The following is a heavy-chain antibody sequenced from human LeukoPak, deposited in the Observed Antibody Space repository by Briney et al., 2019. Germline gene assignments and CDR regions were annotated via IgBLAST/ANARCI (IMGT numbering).Heavy chain of an antibody. V-gene: IGHV4-59*08. CDR1: GRSISTYY. D-gene: IGHD6-13*01. J-gene: IGHJ3*02. CDR2: IYFTGST. CDR3: ARHYASGTCAFDI. Sequence: SETLSLTCTVSGRSISTYYWRWLRQPTGGGLEWLGYIYFTGSTNYNPSLQSRVTISVDTTKNQFSLKLTSVPAADTAVYYCARHYASGTCAFDIWGQGTMVTVSS.